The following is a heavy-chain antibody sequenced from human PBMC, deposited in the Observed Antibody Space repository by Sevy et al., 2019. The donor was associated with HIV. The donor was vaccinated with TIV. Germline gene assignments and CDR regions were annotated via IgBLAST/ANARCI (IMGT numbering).Heavy chain of an antibody. CDR1: GFTFSNYF. CDR3: ARGDYYGSLYYFDY. CDR2: ISSDSSYI. V-gene: IGHV3-21*01. J-gene: IGHJ4*02. D-gene: IGHD3-10*01. Sequence: GGSLRLSCPASGFTFSNYFINWVRQAPGKGLEWVSSISSDSSYIFYADSVKGRFTISRDNAKNSLYLHMNSLRAEDTAVYYCARGDYYGSLYYFDYWGPGTLVTVSS.